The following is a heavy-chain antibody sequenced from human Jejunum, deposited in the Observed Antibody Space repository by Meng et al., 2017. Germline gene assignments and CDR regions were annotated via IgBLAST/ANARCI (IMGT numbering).Heavy chain of an antibody. CDR2: VFHTGSS. D-gene: IGHD6-19*01. CDR1: GGPISRTNW. Sequence: QVQRKEAGPGLVNPSGTLSLTCAVSGGPISRTNWWSWVRQPPGKGPEWIGDVFHTGSSNYSPSLRSRVTISVDKSKNQFSLNLSSVTAADTAVYFCARRGGAYSTGHFPHFDDWGQGTLVTVSS. J-gene: IGHJ4*02. V-gene: IGHV4-4*02. CDR3: ARRGGAYSTGHFPHFDD.